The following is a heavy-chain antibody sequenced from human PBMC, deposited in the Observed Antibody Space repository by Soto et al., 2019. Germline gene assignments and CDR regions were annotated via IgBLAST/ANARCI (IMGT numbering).Heavy chain of an antibody. D-gene: IGHD1-20*01. Sequence: QVQLVQSGAEEKKPGASVKVSCKASGYSFSDYDINWVRQATGQGPEWMGWMNPNSGNTGYAQKFQGRVIMTRNTSINTAYMELSSLGSDDTAVYYCARDNRYNWNDEGWFDPWGQGTLVTVSS. CDR1: GYSFSDYD. V-gene: IGHV1-8*01. J-gene: IGHJ5*02. CDR3: ARDNRYNWNDEGWFDP. CDR2: MNPNSGNT.